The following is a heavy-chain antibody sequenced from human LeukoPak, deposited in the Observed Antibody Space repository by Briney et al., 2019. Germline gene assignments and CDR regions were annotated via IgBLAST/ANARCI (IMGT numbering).Heavy chain of an antibody. CDR1: GGSVSSGSYY. CDR3: ARGIGYCSSTSCYKWFDP. CDR2: IYYSGST. V-gene: IGHV4-61*01. J-gene: IGHJ5*02. Sequence: NPSETLSLTCTVSGGSVSSGSYYWSWIRQPPGKGLEWIGYIYYSGSTNYNPSLKSRVTISVDTSKNQFSLKLSSVTAADTAVYYCARGIGYCSSTSCYKWFDPWGQGTLVTVSS. D-gene: IGHD2-2*02.